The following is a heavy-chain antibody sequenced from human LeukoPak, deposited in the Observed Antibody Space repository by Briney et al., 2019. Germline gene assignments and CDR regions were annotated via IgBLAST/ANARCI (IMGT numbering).Heavy chain of an antibody. J-gene: IGHJ4*02. Sequence: PSETLSLTCTVSGGSIRSDFWSWIRQPPGKGLEWIGYVYYSGSTNYNPSLKSRVTISVDTSKNQFSLKLSSVAAADTAVYYCASGPTVTTLDYWGQGTLVTVSS. CDR3: ASGPTVTTLDY. D-gene: IGHD4-17*01. CDR2: VYYSGST. CDR1: GGSIRSDF. V-gene: IGHV4-59*01.